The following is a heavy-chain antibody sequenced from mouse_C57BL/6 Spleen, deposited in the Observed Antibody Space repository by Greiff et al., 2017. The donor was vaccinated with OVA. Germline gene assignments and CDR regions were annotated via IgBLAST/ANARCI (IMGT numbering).Heavy chain of an antibody. V-gene: IGHV1-61*01. Sequence: VQLQQPGAELVRPGSSVKLSCKASGYTFTSYWMDWVKQRPGQGLEWIGNIYPSDSETHYNQKFKDKATLTVDKSSSTAYMQLSSLTSEDSAVYYCARPVVGPYAMDYWGQGTSVTVSS. CDR1: GYTFTSYW. J-gene: IGHJ4*01. CDR3: ARPVVGPYAMDY. D-gene: IGHD1-1*01. CDR2: IYPSDSET.